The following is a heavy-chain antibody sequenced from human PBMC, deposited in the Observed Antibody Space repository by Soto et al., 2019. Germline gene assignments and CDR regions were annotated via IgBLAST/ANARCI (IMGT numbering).Heavy chain of an antibody. CDR1: GFTFTSSA. CDR3: AATIIAAVGTGCYYGMDV. D-gene: IGHD6-13*01. CDR2: IVVGSGDT. Sequence: SVKVSCKASGFTFTSSAVQWVRQARGQRLEWIGWIVVGSGDTNSAQKFQKRVTITRDMSTSTAYIELSSLRSEDTAVYYCAATIIAAVGTGCYYGMDVWGQGTTVTVSS. V-gene: IGHV1-58*01. J-gene: IGHJ6*02.